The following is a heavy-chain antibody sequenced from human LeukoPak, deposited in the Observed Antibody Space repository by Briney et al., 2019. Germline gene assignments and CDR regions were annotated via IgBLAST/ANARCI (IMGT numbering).Heavy chain of an antibody. CDR2: ISGSGGST. V-gene: IGHV3-23*01. D-gene: IGHD1-26*01. CDR3: AKDRGGNYLFYLDY. J-gene: IGHJ4*02. Sequence: GGSLRLSCAASGFTFSNYAMTWVRQAPGKGLEWVSGISGSGGSTYYSDSVKGRFTISRDNSKNTLYLQMNSLRAEDTAVYYCAKDRGGNYLFYLDYWGQGTLVTVSS. CDR1: GFTFSNYA.